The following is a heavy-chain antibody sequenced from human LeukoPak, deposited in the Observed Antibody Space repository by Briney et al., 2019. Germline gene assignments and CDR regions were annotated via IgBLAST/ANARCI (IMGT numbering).Heavy chain of an antibody. CDR2: IYTSGST. V-gene: IGHV4-61*02. Sequence: KPSQTLSLTCTVSGGSISSGSYYWSWIRQPAGKGLEWIGRIYTSGSTNYNPSLKSRVTISVVTSKNQFSLKLSSVTAADTAVYYCARDLWAYGGNSGDWGQGTLVTVSS. J-gene: IGHJ4*02. CDR1: GGSISSGSYY. D-gene: IGHD4-23*01. CDR3: ARDLWAYGGNSGD.